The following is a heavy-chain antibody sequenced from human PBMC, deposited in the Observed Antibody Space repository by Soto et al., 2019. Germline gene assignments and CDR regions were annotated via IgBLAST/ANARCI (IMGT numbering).Heavy chain of an antibody. Sequence: EVQLVESGGGLVQPGRSLRLSCAASGFTFDDYAMHWVRQAPGKGLEWVSGISWNIGSIGYADSVKGRFTISRDNAKNYLYLKMNMLRAEDTALYYCAKGTWYQLLPFSYVDYWGQGTLVTVSS. CDR1: GFTFDDYA. V-gene: IGHV3-9*01. J-gene: IGHJ4*02. D-gene: IGHD2-2*01. CDR3: AKGTWYQLLPFSYVDY. CDR2: ISWNIGSI.